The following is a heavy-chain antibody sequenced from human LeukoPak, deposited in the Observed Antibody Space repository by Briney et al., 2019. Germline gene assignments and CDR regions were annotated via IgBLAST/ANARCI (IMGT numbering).Heavy chain of an antibody. CDR1: GFTVSSNY. CDR3: ARTMVRGVKFALHDAFDI. V-gene: IGHV3-53*01. Sequence: GGSLRLSCAASGFTVSSNYMSWVRQAPGKGLEWVSVIYSGGSTYYADSVKGRFTISRDNSKNTLYLQMNSLRAEDTAVYYCARTMVRGVKFALHDAFDIWGQGTMVTVSS. CDR2: IYSGGST. J-gene: IGHJ3*02. D-gene: IGHD3-10*01.